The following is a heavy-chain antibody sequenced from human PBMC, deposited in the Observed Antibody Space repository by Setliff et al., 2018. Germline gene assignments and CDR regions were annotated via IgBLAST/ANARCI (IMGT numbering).Heavy chain of an antibody. V-gene: IGHV1-3*01. D-gene: IGHD3-3*01. CDR1: GYTFTTHG. CDR2: FNVGHGYT. CDR3: ARDKLRFLENWFDP. J-gene: IGHJ5*02. Sequence: ASVKVSCKASGYTFTTHGLHWVRQAPGQRLEWMGWFNVGHGYTKYSQKFQGRVTITRDASASTAHMELSSLTSEDTAVYYCARDKLRFLENWFDPWGQGTLVTVSS.